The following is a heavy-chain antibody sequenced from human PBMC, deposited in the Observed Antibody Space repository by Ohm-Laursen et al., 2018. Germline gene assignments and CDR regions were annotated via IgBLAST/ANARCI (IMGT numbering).Heavy chain of an antibody. CDR3: ARAPLPTRFDP. CDR1: GGSISSSSYY. Sequence: GTLSLTCTVSGGSISSSSYYWGWIRQPPGKGLEWIGYIYYSGSTNYNPSLKSRVTISVDTSKNQFSLKLSSVTAADTAVYYCARAPLPTRFDPWGQGTLVTVSS. D-gene: IGHD4-17*01. V-gene: IGHV4-61*05. CDR2: IYYSGST. J-gene: IGHJ5*02.